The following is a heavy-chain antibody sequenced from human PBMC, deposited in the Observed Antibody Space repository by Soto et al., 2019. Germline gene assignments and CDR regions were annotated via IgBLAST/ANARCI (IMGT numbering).Heavy chain of an antibody. CDR3: VKVMFYDSSGYSSHDAFDI. V-gene: IGHV3-23*01. CDR1: GFTFSSYA. D-gene: IGHD3-22*01. Sequence: GGSLRLSCAASGFTFSSYAMSWVRQAPGKGLEWVSAISGSGGSTYYADSVKGRFTISRDNSKNTLYLQMNSLRAEDTAVYYCVKVMFYDSSGYSSHDAFDIWGQGTMVTVSS. J-gene: IGHJ3*02. CDR2: ISGSGGST.